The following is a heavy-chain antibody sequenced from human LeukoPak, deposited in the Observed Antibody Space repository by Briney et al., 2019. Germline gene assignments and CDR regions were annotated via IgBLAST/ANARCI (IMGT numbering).Heavy chain of an antibody. CDR3: ARDYTHRFYYESSGYDTDAFDI. J-gene: IGHJ3*02. D-gene: IGHD3-22*01. CDR2: ISAYTGNT. V-gene: IGHV1-18*01. CDR1: GYTFTSYG. Sequence: ASVKVSCKASGYTFTSYGISWVRQAPGQGLEWMGWISAYTGNTNYAQKLQGRVTMTTDTSTSTAYMELRSLRSDDTAVYYCARDYTHRFYYESSGYDTDAFDIWGQGTMVTVSS.